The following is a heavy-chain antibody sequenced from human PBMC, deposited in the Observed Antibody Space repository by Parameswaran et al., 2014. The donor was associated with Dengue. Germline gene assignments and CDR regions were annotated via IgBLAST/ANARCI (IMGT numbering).Heavy chain of an antibody. Sequence: VRQAPGKGLEWIGYIYYSGSTYYNPSLKSRVTISVDTSKSQFSLKLGSVTAADTAVYYCARELDSGSYAIDHWGQGTLVTVSS. CDR3: ARELDSGSYAIDH. J-gene: IGHJ4*02. D-gene: IGHD1-26*01. CDR2: IYYSGST. V-gene: IGHV4-31*02.